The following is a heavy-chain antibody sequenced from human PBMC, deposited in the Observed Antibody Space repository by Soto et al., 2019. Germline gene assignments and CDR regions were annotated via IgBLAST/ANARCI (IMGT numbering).Heavy chain of an antibody. D-gene: IGHD3-16*01. CDR2: IKADGSEK. V-gene: IGHV3-7*03. CDR3: ARARGVDY. Sequence: EVYLVESGGGLIQPGGSLRLSCVVSGFTFSNHWMNWVRQAPGQGLEWVANIKADGSEKYYVDSVKGRFTISRDNAKNSLYLQMNSLRAEDTAVYYCARARGVDYWGQGTQVTVSS. J-gene: IGHJ4*02. CDR1: GFTFSNHW.